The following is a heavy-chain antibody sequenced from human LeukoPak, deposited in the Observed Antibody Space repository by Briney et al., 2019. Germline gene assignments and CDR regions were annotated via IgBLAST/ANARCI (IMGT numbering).Heavy chain of an antibody. Sequence: SVKVSCKASGGTFISYAISWVRQAPGQGLEWMGGIIPIFGTANYAQKFQGRVTITADESTSTAYMELSSLRSEDTAVYYCAREVLRGVIIYYFDYWGQGTLVTVSS. CDR2: IIPIFGTA. D-gene: IGHD3-10*01. CDR1: GGTFISYA. V-gene: IGHV1-69*13. CDR3: AREVLRGVIIYYFDY. J-gene: IGHJ4*02.